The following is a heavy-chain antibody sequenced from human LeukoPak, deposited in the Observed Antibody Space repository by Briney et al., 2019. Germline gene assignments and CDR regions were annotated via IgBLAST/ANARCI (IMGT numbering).Heavy chain of an antibody. CDR2: IGDHGVYT. J-gene: IGHJ4*02. Sequence: PGGSLRLSCAASGFTLGTSAMSWVRQAPGKGLEWVSSIGDHGVYTYYGDSVKGRFTISRDDSKRTLYLRMDSLRVDDSAIYYCAKAPTVTTFGYWGQGILVTVSS. CDR1: GFTLGTSA. CDR3: AKAPTVTTFGY. D-gene: IGHD4-17*01. V-gene: IGHV3-23*01.